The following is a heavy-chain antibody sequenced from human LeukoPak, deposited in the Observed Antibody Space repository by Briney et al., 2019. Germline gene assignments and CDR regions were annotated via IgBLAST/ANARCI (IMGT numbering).Heavy chain of an antibody. CDR3: ARSTGPIDY. Sequence: SQTLSLTCAISGDSVSNKNTAWNWIRQSPSRGLEWLGRTYYRSKWYTYYAASVKSRIAINRDTSKNQFSLQLNSVTPEDTAVYYCARSTGPIDYWGQGTLVTVSS. D-gene: IGHD1-1*01. J-gene: IGHJ4*02. V-gene: IGHV6-1*01. CDR2: TYYRSKWYT. CDR1: GDSVSNKNTA.